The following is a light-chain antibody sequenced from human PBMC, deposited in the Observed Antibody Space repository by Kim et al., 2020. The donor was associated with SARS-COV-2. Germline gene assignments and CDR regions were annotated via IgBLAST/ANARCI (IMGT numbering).Light chain of an antibody. Sequence: SASIGDRVTITCRASQSITSFVNWYQQKPGKAPDLLIYATSRLQSGVPSRFSGSGSGTDFSLTISSLQPEDFATYYCQQSYRAPYPFGQGTKLEI. V-gene: IGKV1-39*01. CDR2: ATS. CDR1: QSITSF. CDR3: QQSYRAPYP. J-gene: IGKJ2*01.